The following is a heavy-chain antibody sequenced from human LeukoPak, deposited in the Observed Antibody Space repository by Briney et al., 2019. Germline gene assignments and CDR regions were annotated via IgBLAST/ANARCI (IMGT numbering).Heavy chain of an antibody. CDR2: ISYDGSNK. CDR1: GFTFSSYG. Sequence: GGSLRLSCAASGFTFSSYGMHWVRQAPGKGLEWVAVISYDGSNKYYADSVKGRFTISRDNSKNTLYLQMNSLRAEDTAVHYCAKDPRPYYYDSSGFMTDDYWGQGTLVTVSS. CDR3: AKDPRPYYYDSSGFMTDDY. J-gene: IGHJ4*02. V-gene: IGHV3-30*18. D-gene: IGHD3-22*01.